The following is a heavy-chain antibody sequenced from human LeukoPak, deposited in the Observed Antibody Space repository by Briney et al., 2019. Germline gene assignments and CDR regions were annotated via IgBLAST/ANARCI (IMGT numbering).Heavy chain of an antibody. CDR3: ARAGDYDILTGHNDAFDI. CDR2: IIPILGIA. V-gene: IGHV1-69*04. Sequence: KISCKASGGTFSSYAISWVRQAPGQGLEWMGRIIPILGIANYAQKFQGRVTITADKSTSTAYMELSSLRSEDTAVYYCARAGDYDILTGHNDAFDIWGQGTMVTVSS. J-gene: IGHJ3*02. CDR1: GGTFSSYA. D-gene: IGHD3-9*01.